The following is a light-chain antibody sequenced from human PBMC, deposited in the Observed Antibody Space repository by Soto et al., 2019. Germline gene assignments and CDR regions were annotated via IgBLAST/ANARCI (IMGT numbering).Light chain of an antibody. Sequence: DIQMTQSPSTLSASVGDRVTITCRASQSISGWLAWYQQKPGKAPKLLIYKASSLESGVPSRFSGSVSGTEFTLTISSLQPDDFATYYCQQYVSYSWTFGQGTKVEIK. V-gene: IGKV1-5*03. CDR2: KAS. CDR1: QSISGW. CDR3: QQYVSYSWT. J-gene: IGKJ1*01.